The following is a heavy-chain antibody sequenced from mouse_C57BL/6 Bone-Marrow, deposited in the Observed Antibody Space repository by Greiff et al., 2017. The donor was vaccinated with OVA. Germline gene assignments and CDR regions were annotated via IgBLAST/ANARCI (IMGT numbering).Heavy chain of an antibody. CDR2: ISNGGGST. V-gene: IGHV5-12*01. Sequence: EVQGVESGGGLVQPGGSLKLSCAASGFTFSDYYMYWVLQTPEKRLEWVAYISNGGGSTYYPDTVKGRFTISRDNAKNTLYLQMSRLKSEDTAMYYCARHGTTVVATGTYWYFDVWGTGTTVTVSS. D-gene: IGHD1-1*01. CDR3: ARHGTTVVATGTYWYFDV. CDR1: GFTFSDYY. J-gene: IGHJ1*03.